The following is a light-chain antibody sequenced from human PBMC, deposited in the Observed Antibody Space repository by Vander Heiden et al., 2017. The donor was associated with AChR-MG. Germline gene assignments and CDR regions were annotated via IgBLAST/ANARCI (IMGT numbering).Light chain of an antibody. CDR3: QQYNNWPYT. V-gene: IGKV3-15*01. CDR1: QSVSTN. CDR2: GAS. J-gene: IGKJ2*01. Sequence: EIVMTQSPATLSVSPGDRATLYCRASQSVSTNLAWYQQKPGQAPRLLMYGASARATGIPARFSGSGSGTEFTLTISRLQSEDFAVYYCQQYNNWPYTFGQGTKLEIK.